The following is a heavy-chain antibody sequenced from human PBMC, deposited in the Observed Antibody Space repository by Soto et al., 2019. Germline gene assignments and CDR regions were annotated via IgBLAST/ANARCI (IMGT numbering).Heavy chain of an antibody. CDR2: INPSGGST. Sequence: ASVKVSCKASGYTFTSYYMHWVRQAPGQGLEWMGIINPSGGSTSYAQKFQGRVTMTRDTSTSTVYMELSSLRSEDTAVYYCARVKGYDYRDYSMGMDVWGQGTRVTVSS. D-gene: IGHD4-17*01. CDR3: ARVKGYDYRDYSMGMDV. CDR1: GYTFTSYY. J-gene: IGHJ6*02. V-gene: IGHV1-46*01.